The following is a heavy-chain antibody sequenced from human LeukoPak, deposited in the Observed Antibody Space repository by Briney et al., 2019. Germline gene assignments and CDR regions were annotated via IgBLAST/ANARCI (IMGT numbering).Heavy chain of an antibody. J-gene: IGHJ4*02. CDR2: INPNSGGT. CDR3: ARAPEQQLVPLDY. D-gene: IGHD6-13*01. CDR1: GYTFTGYY. V-gene: IGHV1-2*02. Sequence: ASVKVSCRASGYTFTGYYMHWVRQAPGQGLEWMGWINPNSGGTNYAQKFQGRVTMTRDTSISTAYMELSRLRSDDTAVYYCARAPEQQLVPLDYWGQGTLVTVSS.